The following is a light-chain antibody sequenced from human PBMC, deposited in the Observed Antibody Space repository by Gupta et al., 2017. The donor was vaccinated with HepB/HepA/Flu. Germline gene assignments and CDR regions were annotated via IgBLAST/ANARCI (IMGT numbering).Light chain of an antibody. CDR3: CSYTRGTTLII. CDR2: GVS. J-gene: IGLJ2*01. CDR1: RSDVGCFDY. V-gene: IGLV2-14*01. Sequence: QSALTQPASVSGSPGQSITIPCPGTRSDVGCFDYVSWYQHTPGKAPKLIIYGVSRRPSEVSDRFSGSKSVNTASLTISGLQAEDEADYYCCSYTRGTTLIIFGGGTRLTV.